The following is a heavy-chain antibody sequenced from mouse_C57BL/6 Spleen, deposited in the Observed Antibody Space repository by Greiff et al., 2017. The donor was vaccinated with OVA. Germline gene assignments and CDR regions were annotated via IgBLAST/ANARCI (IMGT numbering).Heavy chain of an antibody. CDR2: IRLKSDNYAT. D-gene: IGHD4-1*01. J-gene: IGHJ3*01. CDR1: GFTFSNYW. Sequence: EVKLEESGGGLVQPGGSMKLSCVASGFTFSNYWMNWVRQSPEKGLEWVAQIRLKSDNYATHYAESVKGRFTISRDDSKSSVYLQMNNLRAEDTGIYYCTGLGTLFAYWGQGTLVTVSA. V-gene: IGHV6-3*01. CDR3: TGLGTLFAY.